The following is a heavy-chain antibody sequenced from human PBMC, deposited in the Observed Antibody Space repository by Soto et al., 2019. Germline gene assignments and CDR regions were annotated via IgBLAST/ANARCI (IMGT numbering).Heavy chain of an antibody. CDR2: FIPMFNRP. V-gene: IGHV1-69*01. J-gene: IGHJ6*02. CDR3: ARGQFHHVSNYYYALDV. CDR1: GGTFSSYA. Sequence: QVQLVQSGAEVKKPGSSVKVSCKASGGTFSSYAISWVRQAPGQGLEWMGGFIPMFNRPHSAREFQGRVTITADESTSTAYMDLSRLRSEDRAVYYCARGQFHHVSNYYYALDVWGQGTTVTVSS.